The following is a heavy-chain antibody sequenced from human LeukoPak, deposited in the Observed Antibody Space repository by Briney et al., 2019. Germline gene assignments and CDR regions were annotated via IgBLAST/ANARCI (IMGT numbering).Heavy chain of an antibody. CDR1: GGSISSSNYD. D-gene: IGHD5-18*01. CDR2: IYYRGST. CDR3: ARGYPGYYYYYMDV. V-gene: IGHV4-39*01. Sequence: SETLSLTCTVSGGSISSSNYDWGWIRQPPGKGLEWIGSIYYRGSTYYNPSHKSRVTISVDTSKNQFSLKLSSVTAADTAIYYCARGYPGYYYYYMDVWGKGTTVTVSS. J-gene: IGHJ6*03.